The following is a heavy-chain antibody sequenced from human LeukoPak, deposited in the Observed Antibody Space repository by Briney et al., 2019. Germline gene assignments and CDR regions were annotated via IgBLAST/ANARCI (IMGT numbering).Heavy chain of an antibody. D-gene: IGHD2-2*01. V-gene: IGHV4-39*01. J-gene: IGHJ6*03. CDR1: GGSISSSSKY. CDR2: IYYSGST. CDR3: ARLYCTSTSCYHYYYDHMDV. Sequence: SETLSLLCTVSGGSISSSSKYWGWIRQPPGKGLEWIGSIYYSGSTYYNPSLKSRVTISVDTSKNQFSLKLSSVTAADTAVYYCARLYCTSTSCYHYYYDHMDVSGKGTTVTVSS.